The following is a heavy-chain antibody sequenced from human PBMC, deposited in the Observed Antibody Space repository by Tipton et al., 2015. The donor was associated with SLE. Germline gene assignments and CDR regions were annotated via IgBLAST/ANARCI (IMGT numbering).Heavy chain of an antibody. V-gene: IGHV3-53*01. J-gene: IGHJ4*02. Sequence: SLRLSCAASGFTVSSNYMSWVRQAPGKGLEWVSVIYSGGSTYYADSVKGRFTISRDNSQNTLYLQMNSLRAEDTAVYYCARDLCGYSSAGGDWGQGTLVTVSS. CDR2: IYSGGST. CDR1: GFTVSSNY. CDR3: ARDLCGYSSAGGD. D-gene: IGHD6-25*01.